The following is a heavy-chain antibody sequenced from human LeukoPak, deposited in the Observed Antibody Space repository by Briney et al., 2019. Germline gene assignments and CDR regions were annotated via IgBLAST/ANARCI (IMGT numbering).Heavy chain of an antibody. CDR1: GYRFTSYG. CDR2: ISGYNGNK. CDR3: AREYCITTRCCMADY. V-gene: IGHV1-18*01. Sequence: GSSVKVSCKASGYRFTSYGISWVRQAPGQGLEWMGWISGYNGNKNYAQKLQGRVTMNIDTSTRTAYVELRRLRSDGTAVYYCAREYCITTRCCMADYWGQGTLVTVSS. D-gene: IGHD2-2*01. J-gene: IGHJ4*02.